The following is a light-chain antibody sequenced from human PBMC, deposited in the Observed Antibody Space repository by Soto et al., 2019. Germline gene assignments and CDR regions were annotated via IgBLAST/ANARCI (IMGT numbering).Light chain of an antibody. CDR3: QHYVTWPLT. CDR2: AMS. J-gene: IGKJ4*01. V-gene: IGKV1-16*01. Sequence: DIQMTQSPSSLSASVGDTVTITCRASQVINHYLAWFQQKPGKAPRSLIYAMSNLQSGVPSRFSGRGSGTDFTLTISSLQPEDFAVYYCQHYVTWPLTFGGGTKVESK. CDR1: QVINHY.